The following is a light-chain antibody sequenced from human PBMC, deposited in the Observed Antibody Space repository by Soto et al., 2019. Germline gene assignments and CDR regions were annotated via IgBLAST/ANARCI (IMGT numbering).Light chain of an antibody. V-gene: IGKV3-20*01. Sequence: EIVLTQSPGTLSLSPGERATLSCRASQSVSSSYLAWYQQKPGQAPRLLIYGASSRATGIPDRFSGSGSGTDFTLTISRLEPEDFAVYYCQQYGSSPPITFGQGTRXEIK. CDR3: QQYGSSPPIT. CDR2: GAS. J-gene: IGKJ5*01. CDR1: QSVSSSY.